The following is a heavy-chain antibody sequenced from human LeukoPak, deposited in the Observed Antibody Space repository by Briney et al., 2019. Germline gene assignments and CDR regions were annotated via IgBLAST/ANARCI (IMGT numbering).Heavy chain of an antibody. V-gene: IGHV1-69*04. CDR2: IIPILGIA. CDR3: PRVGYSSGWYWFDP. D-gene: IGHD6-19*01. J-gene: IGHJ5*02. CDR1: GGTFSSYA. Sequence: SVKVSCKASGGTFSSYAISWVRQAPGQGLEWMGRIIPILGIANYAQKFQGRVTITADKSTSTAYMELSSLRSEDTAVYYCPRVGYSSGWYWFDPWGQGTLVTVSS.